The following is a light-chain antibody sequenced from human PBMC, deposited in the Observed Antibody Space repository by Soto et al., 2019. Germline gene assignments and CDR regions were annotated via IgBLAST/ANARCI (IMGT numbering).Light chain of an antibody. V-gene: IGLV2-14*01. CDR3: SSYVNSMF. J-gene: IGLJ2*01. CDR1: NSDIGGYNY. CDR2: GVS. Sequence: QSALTQPASVSGSPGQSITISCTGTNSDIGGYNYVSWYQHHPGKAPKLIIYGVSNRPSGVSIRFSGSKSGNTASLTISGLRAEDEADYYCSSYVNSMFFGGGTKLTVL.